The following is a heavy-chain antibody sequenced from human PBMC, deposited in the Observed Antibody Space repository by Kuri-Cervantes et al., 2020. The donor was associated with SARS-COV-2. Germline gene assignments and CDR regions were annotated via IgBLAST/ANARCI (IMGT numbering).Heavy chain of an antibody. CDR2: ISSSSSYI. D-gene: IGHD2-8*01. CDR1: GFTFSSYS. Sequence: GGSLRLSCAASGFTFSSYSMNWVRQAPGKGLEWVSSISSSSSYIYYADSVKGRFTISRDNAKNSLYLQMNSLKSEDTAIYYCAKDRFGVHDFWGQGTLVTVSS. J-gene: IGHJ4*02. CDR3: AKDRFGVHDF. V-gene: IGHV3-21*01.